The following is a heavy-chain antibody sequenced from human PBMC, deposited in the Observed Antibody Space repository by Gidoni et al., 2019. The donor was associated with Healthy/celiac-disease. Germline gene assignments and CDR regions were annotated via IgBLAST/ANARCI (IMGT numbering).Heavy chain of an antibody. CDR2: IYTSGST. CDR1: GGTISSGSYS. Sequence: QVQLQESGPGLVKPSQTLSLTCTVSGGTISSGSYSWSWIRQPAGKGLEWIGRIYTSGSTNYNPSLKSRVTISVDTSKNQFSLKLSSVTAADTAVYYCARASDSSGYFFDWGQGTLVTVSS. J-gene: IGHJ4*02. D-gene: IGHD3-22*01. V-gene: IGHV4-61*02. CDR3: ARASDSSGYFFD.